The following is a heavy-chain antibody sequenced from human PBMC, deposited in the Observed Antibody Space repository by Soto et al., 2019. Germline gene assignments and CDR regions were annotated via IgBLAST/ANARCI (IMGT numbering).Heavy chain of an antibody. CDR1: GFTFSNYN. CDR2: IRAEVNSYTT. J-gene: IGHJ4*02. V-gene: IGHV3-72*01. Sequence: GGSLRLSCAASGFTFSNYNMNWVRQAPGRGLEWVGRIRAEVNSYTTEYAASVKGRFIISRDDSKNSLSLQMDSLKIEDTAVYYCVRVLRASYFDYWGQGTLVTVSS. CDR3: VRVLRASYFDY.